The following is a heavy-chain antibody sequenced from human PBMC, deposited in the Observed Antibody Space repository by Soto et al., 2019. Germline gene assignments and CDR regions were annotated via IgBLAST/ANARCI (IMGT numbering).Heavy chain of an antibody. CDR2: ISAYNGNT. Sequence: QNQLLQSGAEARKPGASVKVSCTASGYTFSSYYITWVRQAPGQGPEWMGWISAYNGNTNYAREFQGRVTMTTDTSTSTAYMELRSLRSDDTAIYYCATSLHVWLYAMDVWGQGTTVTVSS. CDR1: GYTFSSYY. D-gene: IGHD5-18*01. J-gene: IGHJ6*02. V-gene: IGHV1-18*01. CDR3: ATSLHVWLYAMDV.